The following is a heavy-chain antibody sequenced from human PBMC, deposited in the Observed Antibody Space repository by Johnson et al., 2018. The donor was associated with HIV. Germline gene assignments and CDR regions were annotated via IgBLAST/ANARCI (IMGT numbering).Heavy chain of an antibody. CDR3: ARQQLSRNVAFDI. CDR2: IKQDGSEK. Sequence: VQLVESGGGLVQPGGSLRLSCAASGFTFDDYGMSWVRQAPGKGLEWVANIKQDGSEKYYVDSVKGRFTISRDNAKNSLYLQMNSLRAEDTAVYYCARQQLSRNVAFDIWGQGTMVTVSS. CDR1: GFTFDDYG. J-gene: IGHJ3*02. V-gene: IGHV3-7*03. D-gene: IGHD6-13*01.